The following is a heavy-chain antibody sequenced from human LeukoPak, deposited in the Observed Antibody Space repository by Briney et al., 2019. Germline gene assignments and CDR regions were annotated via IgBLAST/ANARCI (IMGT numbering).Heavy chain of an antibody. D-gene: IGHD2-21*01. V-gene: IGHV4-59*08. J-gene: IGHJ4*02. CDR1: GGSISSYY. CDR3: ANRASGAYYFDY. Sequence: SETLSLTCTVSGGSISSYYWSWIRQPPGKGLEWIGYIYYSGSTNYNPSLKSRVTMSVDTSKNQFSLKLNSVTAADTAVYYCANRASGAYYFDYWGQGTLVTVSS. CDR2: IYYSGST.